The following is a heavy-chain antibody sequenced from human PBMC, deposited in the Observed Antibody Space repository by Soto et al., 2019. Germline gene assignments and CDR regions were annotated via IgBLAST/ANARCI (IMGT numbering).Heavy chain of an antibody. J-gene: IGHJ4*02. Sequence: QLQLQESGSGLVKPSQTLSLTCAVSGGSISSGGYSWSWIRQPPGKGLEWIGYIYHSGSTYYNPSLKSRGTRSVDRSQNQFALQLSSVTAADTAVYYCAAGAIFGVVPLDYWGQGTLVTVSS. CDR3: AAGAIFGVVPLDY. V-gene: IGHV4-30-2*01. CDR1: GGSISSGGYS. D-gene: IGHD3-3*01. CDR2: IYHSGST.